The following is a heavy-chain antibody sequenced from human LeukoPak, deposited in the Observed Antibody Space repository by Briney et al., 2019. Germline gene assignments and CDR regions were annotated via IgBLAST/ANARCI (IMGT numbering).Heavy chain of an antibody. J-gene: IGHJ3*02. D-gene: IGHD2-15*01. CDR1: GFTFDDYA. CDR3: AREYCSGGSCYSDAFDI. CDR2: ISSSSSYI. V-gene: IGHV3-21*01. Sequence: PGRSLRLSCAASGFTFDDYAMHWVRQAPGKGLEWVSSISSSSSYIYYADSVEGRFTISRDNAKNSLYLQMNSLRVEDTAVYYCAREYCSGGSCYSDAFDIWGQGTMVTVSS.